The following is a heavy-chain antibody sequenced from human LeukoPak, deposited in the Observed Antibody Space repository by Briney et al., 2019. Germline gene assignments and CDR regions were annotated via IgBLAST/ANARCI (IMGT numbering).Heavy chain of an antibody. CDR3: ARDYGDSVSYSYYGMDV. CDR1: GFRFSSYT. D-gene: IGHD4-17*01. J-gene: IGHJ6*02. CDR2: ITSSSYI. Sequence: GGSLSLSFAASGFRFSSYTMNWVRQVPGKGLEWGSSITSSSYIYYADSLKGRFTISRDNAKNSLYLQMNSLRAEDTAVYYCARDYGDSVSYSYYGMDVWGQGTTVTVSS. V-gene: IGHV3-21*03.